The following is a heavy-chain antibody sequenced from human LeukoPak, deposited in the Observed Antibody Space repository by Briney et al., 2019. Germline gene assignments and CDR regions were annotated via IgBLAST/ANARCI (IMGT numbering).Heavy chain of an antibody. J-gene: IGHJ4*02. D-gene: IGHD2-15*01. CDR2: INPNSGGT. CDR3: AARYCSGGSCRDPFDY. V-gene: IGHV1-2*02. Sequence: ASVKVSCKASGYTFSAYYIHWVRQAPGHGLEWMGWINPNSGGTNYAQKFQGRVTMTRDTSISTAYMELNRLRSDDTAVYYCAARYCSGGSCRDPFDYWGQGTLVTVSS. CDR1: GYTFSAYY.